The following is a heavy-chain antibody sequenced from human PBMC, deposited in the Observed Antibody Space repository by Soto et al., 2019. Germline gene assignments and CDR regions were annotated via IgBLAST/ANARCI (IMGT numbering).Heavy chain of an antibody. CDR2: ISSNSDTI. CDR3: AKDMKGGGMITIHYFDS. V-gene: IGHV3-9*02. Sequence: EVQLVESGGGLVQPGRSLRLSCVASGFTADDYALHWVRQAPGKGLEWVSGISSNSDTIHYADSVKGRFTISRDNAKNSLFLQRNSLRPEDTAVYYCAKDMKGGGMITIHYFDSWGQGTLVTVSS. CDR1: GFTADDYA. J-gene: IGHJ4*02. D-gene: IGHD3-16*01.